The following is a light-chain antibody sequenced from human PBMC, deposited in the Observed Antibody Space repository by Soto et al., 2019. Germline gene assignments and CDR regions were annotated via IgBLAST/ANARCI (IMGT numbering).Light chain of an antibody. Sequence: EIVLTHSPATLSLSPGERDTLSCRASQSIGSSLAWYQQKPGQAPRLLIYDASSRATGFPARFSGSGSGTDFTLTIGSLEPEDFAVYYCQQRSEWPRTFGQGTTVE. CDR1: QSIGSS. J-gene: IGKJ1*01. CDR3: QQRSEWPRT. CDR2: DAS. V-gene: IGKV3-11*01.